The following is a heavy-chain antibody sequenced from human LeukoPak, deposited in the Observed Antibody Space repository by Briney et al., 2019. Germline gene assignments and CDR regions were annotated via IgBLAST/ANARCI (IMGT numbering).Heavy chain of an antibody. CDR2: IYSGGST. CDR3: ARDRVLELLWFGELLPNYYYYYGMDV. CDR1: GSTVSSNY. V-gene: IGHV3-53*05. Sequence: GGSLRLSCAASGSTVSSNYMNWVRQAPGKGLEWVSVIYSGGSTYYADSVKGRFTISRDNSKNTLYLQMNSLRAEDTAVYYCARDRVLELLWFGELLPNYYYYYGMDVWGQGTTVTVSS. J-gene: IGHJ6*02. D-gene: IGHD3-10*01.